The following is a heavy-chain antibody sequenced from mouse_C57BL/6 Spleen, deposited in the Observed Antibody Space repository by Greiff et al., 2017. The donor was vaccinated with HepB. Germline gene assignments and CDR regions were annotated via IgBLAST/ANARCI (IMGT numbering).Heavy chain of an antibody. CDR3: ARPTAQATYYFDY. Sequence: QVQLQQSGAELAKPGASVKLSCKASGYTFTSYWMHWVKQRPGQGLEWIGYINPSSGYTKYNQKFKDKATLTADKSSSTAYMQLSSLTYEDSAVDYCARPTAQATYYFDYWGQGTTLTVSS. J-gene: IGHJ2*01. CDR1: GYTFTSYW. D-gene: IGHD3-2*02. CDR2: INPSSGYT. V-gene: IGHV1-7*01.